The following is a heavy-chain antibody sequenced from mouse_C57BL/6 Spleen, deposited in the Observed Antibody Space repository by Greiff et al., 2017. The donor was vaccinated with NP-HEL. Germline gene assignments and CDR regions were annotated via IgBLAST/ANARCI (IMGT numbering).Heavy chain of an antibody. D-gene: IGHD1-1*01. CDR2: IYPRDGST. CDR1: GYTFTSYD. V-gene: IGHV1-85*01. Sequence: QVQLKHSGPELVKPGASVKLSCKASGYTFTSYDINWVKQRPGQGLEWIGWIYPRDGSTKYNEKLKGKATLTVDTSSSTAYMELHSLTSEDSAVYFCARGDYGSSSWFAYWGQGTLVTVSA. J-gene: IGHJ3*01. CDR3: ARGDYGSSSWFAY.